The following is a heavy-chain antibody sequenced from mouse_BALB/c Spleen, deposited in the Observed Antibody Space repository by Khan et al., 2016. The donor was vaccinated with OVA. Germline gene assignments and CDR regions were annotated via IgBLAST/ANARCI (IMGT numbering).Heavy chain of an antibody. D-gene: IGHD1-2*01. Sequence: QVQLQQSGAELARPGASVKLSCKASGYTFTDYYINWVKQRTGQGLEWIGEISPGSGDTYYNEKFQGKATLTADKSSSTVYMQLSSLTAEASAVYCCARRNYFGYTFAYWGQGTLVTVSA. CDR3: ARRNYFGYTFAY. V-gene: IGHV1-77*01. CDR2: ISPGSGDT. J-gene: IGHJ3*01. CDR1: GYTFTDYY.